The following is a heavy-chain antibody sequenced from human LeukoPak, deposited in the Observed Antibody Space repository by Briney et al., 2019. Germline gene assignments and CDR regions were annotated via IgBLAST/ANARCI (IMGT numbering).Heavy chain of an antibody. Sequence: GGSLRLSCAASGFTFSSYEMNWVRQASGKGLEWVSYISSSGSTIYYADSVKGRFTISRDNAKNSLYLQMSSLRAEDTALYYCAREETRITMLRGVTYFEYWGQGTLVTVSS. J-gene: IGHJ4*02. D-gene: IGHD3-10*01. V-gene: IGHV3-48*03. CDR2: ISSSGSTI. CDR3: AREETRITMLRGVTYFEY. CDR1: GFTFSSYE.